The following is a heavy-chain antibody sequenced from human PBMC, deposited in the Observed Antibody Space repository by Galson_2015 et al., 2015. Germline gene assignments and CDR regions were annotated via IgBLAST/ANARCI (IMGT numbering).Heavy chain of an antibody. CDR3: ARVLLWFGELFDAFDI. CDR1: GFTFSSYW. J-gene: IGHJ3*02. CDR2: IKQDGSEK. V-gene: IGHV3-7*03. D-gene: IGHD3-10*01. Sequence: SLRLSCAASGFTFSSYWMSWVRQAPGKGLEWVANIKQDGSEKYYVDSVKGRFTISRDNAKNSLYLQMNSLRAEDTAVYCCARVLLWFGELFDAFDIWGQGTMVTVSS.